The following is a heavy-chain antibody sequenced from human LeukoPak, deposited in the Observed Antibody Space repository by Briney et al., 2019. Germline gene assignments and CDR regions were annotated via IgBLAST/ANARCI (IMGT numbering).Heavy chain of an antibody. J-gene: IGHJ5*02. V-gene: IGHV1-8*03. D-gene: IGHD1-26*01. CDR2: MNPNSGNT. CDR3: AREAGATRHNWFDP. Sequence: ASVKVSCKASGYTFTSYDINWVRQATGQGLEWMGWMNPNSGNTGYAQKFQGRVTITRNTSISTAYMELSSLRSEDTAVYYCAREAGATRHNWFDPWGQGTLVTVSS. CDR1: GYTFTSYD.